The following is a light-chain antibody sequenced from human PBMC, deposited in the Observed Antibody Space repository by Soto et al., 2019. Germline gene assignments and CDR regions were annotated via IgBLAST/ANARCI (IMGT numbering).Light chain of an antibody. Sequence: EIVLTQSPGTLSLSPGERATLSCRASQSVSSNYLAWYQQKPGLAPRLLIYGASSRATGIPDRFSGSGSGTDFTPTISGLEPEDVAVYYCQHYGSSPPVTFGQGTKLEIK. J-gene: IGKJ2*01. V-gene: IGKV3-20*01. CDR2: GAS. CDR3: QHYGSSPPVT. CDR1: QSVSSNY.